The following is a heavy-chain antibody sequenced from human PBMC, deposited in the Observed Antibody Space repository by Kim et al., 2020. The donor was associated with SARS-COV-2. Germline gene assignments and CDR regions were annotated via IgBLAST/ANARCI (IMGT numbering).Heavy chain of an antibody. CDR1: GYTFTSYY. D-gene: IGHD3-10*01. CDR2: INPSGGST. J-gene: IGHJ6*02. V-gene: IGHV1-46*01. Sequence: ASVKVSCKASGYTFTSYYMHWVRQAPGQGLEWMGIINPSGGSTSYAQKFQGRVTMTRDKSTSTVYMELSSLRSEDTAVYYCARDKLMNPVSYGSGGGWYYYGMDVWGQGTTGTVSS. CDR3: ARDKLMNPVSYGSGGGWYYYGMDV.